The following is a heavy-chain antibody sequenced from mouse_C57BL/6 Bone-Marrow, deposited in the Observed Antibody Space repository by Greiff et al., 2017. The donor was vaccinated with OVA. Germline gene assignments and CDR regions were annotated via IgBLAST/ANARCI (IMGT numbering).Heavy chain of an antibody. D-gene: IGHD4-1*01. V-gene: IGHV1-59*01. J-gene: IGHJ4*01. CDR1: GYTFTSYW. CDR2: IDPSDSYT. Sequence: QVQLQQPGAELVRPGTSVKLSYKASGYTFTSYWMHWVKQRPGQGLEWIGVIDPSDSYTNYNQKFKGKATLTVDTSSSTAYMQLSSLTSEDSAVYYCARYRDWGYYYAMDYWGQGTSVTVSS. CDR3: ARYRDWGYYYAMDY.